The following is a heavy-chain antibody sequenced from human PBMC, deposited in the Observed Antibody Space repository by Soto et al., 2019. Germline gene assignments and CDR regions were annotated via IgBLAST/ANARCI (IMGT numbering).Heavy chain of an antibody. D-gene: IGHD6-19*01. CDR1: GFTFSSYA. J-gene: IGHJ4*02. V-gene: IGHV3-30-3*01. Sequence: GGSLRLSFAASGFTFSSYAMHWVRQAPGKGLEWVAVISYDGSNKYYADSVKGRFTISRDNSKNTLYLQMNSLRAEDTAVYYCASGYSSGWTTFDYWGQGTLVTVSS. CDR3: ASGYSSGWTTFDY. CDR2: ISYDGSNK.